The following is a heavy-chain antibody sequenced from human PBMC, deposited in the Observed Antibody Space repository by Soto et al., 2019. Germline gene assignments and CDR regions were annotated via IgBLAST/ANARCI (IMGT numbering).Heavy chain of an antibody. Sequence: QVQLVQSGTEVKKPGSSVKVSCKASGGTFRNYPINWVRQAPGQGLEWMGSIFPLTDIPDYAQNFQARLTLSADKSTSTAYMELSSLTSDDTAMYFCARGPLLVLYYFESWGQGTLVTVSS. CDR1: GGTFRNYP. D-gene: IGHD3-10*01. V-gene: IGHV1-69*02. CDR3: ARGPLLVLYYFES. J-gene: IGHJ4*02. CDR2: IFPLTDIP.